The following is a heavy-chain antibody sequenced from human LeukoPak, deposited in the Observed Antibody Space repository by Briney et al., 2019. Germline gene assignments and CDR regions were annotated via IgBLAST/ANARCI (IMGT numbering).Heavy chain of an antibody. CDR3: ATGSSGGYSH. CDR2: IDPGYSNM. J-gene: IGHJ4*02. D-gene: IGHD3-10*01. V-gene: IGHV5-10-1*01. Sequence: GESPRISCTGSGYSFTYWITWVRQMPGKGLEWMGTIDPGYSNMKNYNPSLEGHVTISVDKSINTVYLQWSSLKASDSAMYYYATGSSGGYSHWGQGTLVTVSS. CDR1: GYSFTYW.